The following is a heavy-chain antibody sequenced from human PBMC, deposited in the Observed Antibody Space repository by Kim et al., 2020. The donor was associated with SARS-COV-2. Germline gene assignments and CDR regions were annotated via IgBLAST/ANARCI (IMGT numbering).Heavy chain of an antibody. V-gene: IGHV1-2*02. CDR3: ASSIVVVPAAPLGYFDY. J-gene: IGHJ4*02. D-gene: IGHD2-2*01. Sequence: ASVKVSCKASGYTFTGYYMHWVRQAPGQGLEWMGWINPNSGGTNYAQKFQGRVTMTRDTSISTAYMELSRLRSDDTAVYYCASSIVVVPAAPLGYFDYWGQGTLVTVSS. CDR1: GYTFTGYY. CDR2: INPNSGGT.